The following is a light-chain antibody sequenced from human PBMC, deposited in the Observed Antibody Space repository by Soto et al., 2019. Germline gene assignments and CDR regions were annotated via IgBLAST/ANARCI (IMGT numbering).Light chain of an antibody. CDR1: QSVSSNY. V-gene: IGKV3-20*01. Sequence: EIVRAQSPVTLSLSPGERATLSCRARQSVSSNYLAWYQQKPGQAPRLLIYGASTRATGIPDRFSGSGSGTDFTLTISRLEPEDSAVYYCQQYGSSPTWTFGQGTKVDI. J-gene: IGKJ1*01. CDR3: QQYGSSPTWT. CDR2: GAS.